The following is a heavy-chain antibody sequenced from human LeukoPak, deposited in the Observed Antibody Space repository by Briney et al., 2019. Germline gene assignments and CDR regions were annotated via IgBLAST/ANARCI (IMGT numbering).Heavy chain of an antibody. Sequence: SETLSLTCTVSGGSISSSSYYWGWIRQPPGKGLEWIGSIYYSGSTYYNPSLKSRVTISVDTSKNQFSLKLSSVTAADTAVYYCARDNSVRDEAWWFYPWGQGTLVTVSS. CDR2: IYYSGST. CDR1: GGSISSSSYY. J-gene: IGHJ5*02. CDR3: ARDNSVRDEAWWFYP. D-gene: IGHD5-24*01. V-gene: IGHV4-39*07.